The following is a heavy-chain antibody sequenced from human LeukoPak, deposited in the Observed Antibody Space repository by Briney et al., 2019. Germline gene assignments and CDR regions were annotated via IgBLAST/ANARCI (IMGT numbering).Heavy chain of an antibody. Sequence: GGSLRLSCAASGFTFSSYSMNWVRQAPGKGLEWVSSISSSSSYIYYADSVKGRFTISRDSAKNSLHLQMNSLRAEDTAVYYCARASPLLWFGELPLFDYWGQGTLVT. J-gene: IGHJ4*02. CDR2: ISSSSSYI. CDR3: ARASPLLWFGELPLFDY. V-gene: IGHV3-21*01. CDR1: GFTFSSYS. D-gene: IGHD3-10*01.